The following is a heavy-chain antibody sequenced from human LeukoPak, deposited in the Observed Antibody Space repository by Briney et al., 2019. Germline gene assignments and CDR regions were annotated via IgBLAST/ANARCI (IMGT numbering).Heavy chain of an antibody. D-gene: IGHD4-17*01. CDR1: GYSIIRGYY. CDR3: ARGIESYGDYGY. J-gene: IGHJ4*02. CDR2: MYQGGTT. V-gene: IGHV4-38-2*01. Sequence: SETLSLTCGVSGYSIIRGYYWGWVRQTPGKGLGCIGSMYQGGTTYYNQSFKSRVTISIDTSKNQFSLKLSSLTAADTDIYYCARGIESYGDYGYWGQGILVTVSS.